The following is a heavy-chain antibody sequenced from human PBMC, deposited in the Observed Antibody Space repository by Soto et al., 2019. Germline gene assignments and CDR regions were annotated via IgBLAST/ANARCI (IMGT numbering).Heavy chain of an antibody. CDR2: IYYSGGT. J-gene: IGHJ5*02. V-gene: IGHV4-59*08. D-gene: IGHD2-21*02. Sequence: PSETLSLTCTVSGGSISSYYWSWIRQPPGKGLEWIGCIYYSGGTNYNPSLKSRVTVSVDSSKNQFSLKLSSVTAADTAVYYGARLLGDCWFDPWGQGTLVTVSS. CDR3: ARLLGDCWFDP. CDR1: GGSISSYY.